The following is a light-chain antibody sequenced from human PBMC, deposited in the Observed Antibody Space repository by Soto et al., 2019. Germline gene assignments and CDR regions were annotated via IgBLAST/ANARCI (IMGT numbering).Light chain of an antibody. CDR1: QGISSL. J-gene: IGKJ5*01. CDR3: QQYYDWPIT. V-gene: IGKV3-15*01. CDR2: AAS. Sequence: EIVLTQSPATLSVSPGERATLSCRASQGISSLLAWYQQKPGQAPRLLIYAASTRAAGIPARFSGSGSGTDFTLTISGLQSEDFAVYYCQQYYDWPITFGQGTRLDIK.